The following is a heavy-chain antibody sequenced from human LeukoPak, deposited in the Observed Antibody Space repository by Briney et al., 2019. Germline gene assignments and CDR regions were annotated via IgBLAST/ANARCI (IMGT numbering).Heavy chain of an antibody. CDR3: ARHGPPIAARSVYMDV. D-gene: IGHD6-6*01. V-gene: IGHV1-8*01. J-gene: IGHJ6*03. CDR1: GYTFTSYD. CDR2: MNPNSGNT. Sequence: ASVKVSCKASGYTFTSYDINWVRQATGQGLEWMGWMNPNSGNTGYAQKFQGRVTMTRNTSISTAYMELSSLRSEDTAVYYCARHGPPIAARSVYMDVWGKGTTVTVSS.